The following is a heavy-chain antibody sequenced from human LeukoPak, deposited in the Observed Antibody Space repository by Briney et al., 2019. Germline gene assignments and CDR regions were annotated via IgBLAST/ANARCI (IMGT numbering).Heavy chain of an antibody. CDR3: ARVWGQVGAFDI. CDR1: GGSISSGGYY. D-gene: IGHD3-16*01. CDR2: IYYSGST. Sequence: SETLSLTCTVSGGSISSGGYYWSWIRQHPGKGLEWIGYIYYSGSTYYNPSLKSRVTISVDTSKNQFSLKLSSVTAADTAVYYCARVWGQVGAFDIWGQGTMVTVSS. J-gene: IGHJ3*02. V-gene: IGHV4-31*03.